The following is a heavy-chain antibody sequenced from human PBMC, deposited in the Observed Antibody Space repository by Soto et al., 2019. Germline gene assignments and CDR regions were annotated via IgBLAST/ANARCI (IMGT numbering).Heavy chain of an antibody. CDR2: IIPIFGTA. CDR1: GGTFSSYA. D-gene: IGHD3-22*01. J-gene: IGHJ1*01. V-gene: IGHV1-69*13. Sequence: SVKVSCKSSGGTFSSYAISWVRQAPGQGLEWMGGIIPIFGTANYAQKFQGRVTITADESTSTAYMELSSLRSEDTAVYYCARTNYDSSGYYPGYFQHWGQGTLVTVSS. CDR3: ARTNYDSSGYYPGYFQH.